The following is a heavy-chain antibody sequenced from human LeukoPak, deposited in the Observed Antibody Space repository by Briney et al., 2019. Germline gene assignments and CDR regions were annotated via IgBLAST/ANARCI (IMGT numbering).Heavy chain of an antibody. CDR3: ARSPRIQRSFDY. Sequence: SETLSLTCTVSGGSISSYYWSWIRQPPGKGLEWIGCIYYSGSTNYNPSLKSRVTISVDTSKNQFSLKLSSVTAADTAVYYCARSPRIQRSFDYWGQGTLVTVSS. CDR2: IYYSGST. D-gene: IGHD5-18*01. CDR1: GGSISSYY. V-gene: IGHV4-59*01. J-gene: IGHJ4*02.